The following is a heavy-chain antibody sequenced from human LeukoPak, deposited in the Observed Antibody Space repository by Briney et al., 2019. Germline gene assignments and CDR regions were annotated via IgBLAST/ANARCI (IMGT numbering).Heavy chain of an antibody. CDR3: ARGQTKYCSSTSCDGGYWFDP. CDR1: GYTFTSYY. J-gene: IGHJ5*02. V-gene: IGHV1-8*03. D-gene: IGHD2-2*01. CDR2: MNPNSGNT. Sequence: ASVKVSCKASGYTFTSYYMHWVRQATGQGLEWMGWMNPNSGNTGYAQKFQGRVTITRNTSISTAYMELSSLRSEDTAVYYCARGQTKYCSSTSCDGGYWFDPWGQGTLVTVSS.